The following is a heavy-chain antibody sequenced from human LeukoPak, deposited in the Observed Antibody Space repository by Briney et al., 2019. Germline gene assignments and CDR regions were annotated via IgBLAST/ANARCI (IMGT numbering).Heavy chain of an antibody. CDR1: EFTFSSFW. CDR3: ARAIDYGYPGGY. V-gene: IGHV3-7*01. Sequence: GGSLRLSCVASEFTFSSFWMSWVRQAPGKGLEWVANIKQDGAEKYYVDSVKGRFTVSRDNAKNSLYLQMNNLRAEDTAVYYCARAIDYGYPGGYWGQGTLVTVSS. D-gene: IGHD4-17*01. CDR2: IKQDGAEK. J-gene: IGHJ4*02.